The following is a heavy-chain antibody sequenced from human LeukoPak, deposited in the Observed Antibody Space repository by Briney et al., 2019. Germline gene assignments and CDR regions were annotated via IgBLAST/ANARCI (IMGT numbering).Heavy chain of an antibody. CDR2: INHSGST. V-gene: IGHV4-34*01. CDR3: ARRPRYCSGGSCYSERTGWFDP. J-gene: IGHJ5*02. CDR1: GGSFSGYY. D-gene: IGHD2-15*01. Sequence: SETLSLTCAVYGGSFSGYYWSWIRQPPGKGLEWIGEINHSGSTNYNPSLKSRVTISVDTSKNQFSLKLSSVTAADTAVYYCARRPRYCSGGSCYSERTGWFDPWGQGTLVTVSS.